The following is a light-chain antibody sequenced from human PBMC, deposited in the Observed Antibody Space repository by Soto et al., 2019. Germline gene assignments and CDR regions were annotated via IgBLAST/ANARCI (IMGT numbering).Light chain of an antibody. V-gene: IGLV2-8*01. Sequence: QSALTQPPSASGSPGQSVTISCTGTSSDVGAYNYVSWYQLHPGKAPKLMIYEVTKRPSGVPDRFSGSKSGNTASLTVSGLQAEDEADYFCSSYAGSNNLVVFGGGTKLTVL. CDR1: SSDVGAYNY. J-gene: IGLJ2*01. CDR3: SSYAGSNNLVV. CDR2: EVT.